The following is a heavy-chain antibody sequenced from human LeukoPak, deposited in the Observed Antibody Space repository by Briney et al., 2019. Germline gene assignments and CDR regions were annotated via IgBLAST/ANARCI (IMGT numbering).Heavy chain of an antibody. CDR3: VKDFRGGYQYYGLDV. CDR1: GFTFGDYA. V-gene: IGHV3-9*01. CDR2: ISWNSETK. Sequence: PGRSLRLSCAASGFTFGDYAMLWVRQAPGKGLEWVSGISWNSETKAYADSVNGRFTVSRDNAKNSLYLQMDSLKTEDTALYYCVKDFRGGYQYYGLDVWGQGTTVTVSS. D-gene: IGHD3-16*01. J-gene: IGHJ6*02.